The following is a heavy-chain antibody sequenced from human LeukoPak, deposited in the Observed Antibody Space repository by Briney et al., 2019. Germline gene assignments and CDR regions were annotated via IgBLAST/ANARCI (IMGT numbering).Heavy chain of an antibody. Sequence: GGSLRLSCAASGFTFSSNAMSWVRQAPGKGLEWVSYITGSGGSTLYADSVKGRFTVSRDNSKNTLYLQMNSLRAEDTAVYFCAKGLSVASSFFDYWGQGTLVTVSS. CDR3: AKGLSVASSFFDY. CDR2: ITGSGGST. V-gene: IGHV3-23*01. CDR1: GFTFSSNA. D-gene: IGHD2-15*01. J-gene: IGHJ4*02.